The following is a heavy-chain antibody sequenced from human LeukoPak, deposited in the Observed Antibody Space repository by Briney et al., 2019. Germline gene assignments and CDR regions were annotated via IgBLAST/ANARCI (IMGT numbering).Heavy chain of an antibody. CDR1: GFTFSAYN. CDR3: AKDYIVVEPAVIRYYYYYYRDV. J-gene: IGHJ6*03. CDR2: ISSSSATI. V-gene: IGHV3-48*01. D-gene: IGHD2-2*02. Sequence: GGSLRLSCEGSGFTFSAYNMNWVRQAPGKGLESISYISSSSATIFYADSVKGRFTISRDNSKNTLYLQMNSLRAEDTAVYYCAKDYIVVEPAVIRYYYYYYRDVGGKGPPVTVS.